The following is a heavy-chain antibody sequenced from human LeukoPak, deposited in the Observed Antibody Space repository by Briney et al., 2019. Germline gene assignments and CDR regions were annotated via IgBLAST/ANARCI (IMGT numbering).Heavy chain of an antibody. D-gene: IGHD6-25*01. CDR3: GRSSGTGTFSY. CDR1: GGSISSSYYY. CDR2: IYYSGST. V-gene: IGHV4-39*01. J-gene: IGHJ4*02. Sequence: SETLSLTCTVSGGSISSSYYYWGWIRQPPGKGLEWIGSIYYSGSTYYNPSLKSRVTISVDTSKNQFSLKLRSVTAADTAVYYCGRSSGTGTFSYWGQRTLVTVSS.